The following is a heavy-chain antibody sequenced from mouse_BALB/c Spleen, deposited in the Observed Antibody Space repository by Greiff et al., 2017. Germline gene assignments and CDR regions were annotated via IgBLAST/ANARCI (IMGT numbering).Heavy chain of an antibody. Sequence: VQLQQSGPELVKPGASVKIPCKASGYTFTDYNMDWVKQSHGKSLEWIGDINPNNGGTIYNQKFKGKATLTVDKSSSSAYMERRSLTSEDTAVYYCAKGTVFSPLAYRGQGTLVTVSA. V-gene: IGHV1-18*01. D-gene: IGHD3-3*01. CDR2: INPNNGGT. J-gene: IGHJ3*01. CDR1: GYTFTDYN. CDR3: AKGTVFSPLAY.